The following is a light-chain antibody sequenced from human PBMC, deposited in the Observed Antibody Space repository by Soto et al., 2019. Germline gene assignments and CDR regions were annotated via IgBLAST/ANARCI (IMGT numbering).Light chain of an antibody. J-gene: IGLJ3*02. V-gene: IGLV2-14*01. CDR3: QSFGGSLSGWV. CDR2: GVS. Sequence: QSALTQPASVSGSPGQSITISCSGTRSDIGSYNYVAWYQQFPGKTPKILIYGVSNRPSGVPDRFSGSKSGTSASLAITGLQAEDEADYYCQSFGGSLSGWVFGGGTKLTVL. CDR1: RSDIGSYNY.